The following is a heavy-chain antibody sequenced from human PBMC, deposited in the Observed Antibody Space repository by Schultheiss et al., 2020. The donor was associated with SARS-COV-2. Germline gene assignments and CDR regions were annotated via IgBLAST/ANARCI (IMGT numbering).Heavy chain of an antibody. J-gene: IGHJ4*02. Sequence: GGSLRLSCAASGFTFSSYGMHWVRQAPGKGLEWVAVISYDGSNKYYADSVKGRFTISRDNSKNTLYLQMNSLRAEDTAVYYCATTGYDVDYWGQKTLVTVSS. CDR3: ATTGYDVDY. V-gene: IGHV3-30*03. CDR2: ISYDGSNK. CDR1: GFTFSSYG. D-gene: IGHD3-9*01.